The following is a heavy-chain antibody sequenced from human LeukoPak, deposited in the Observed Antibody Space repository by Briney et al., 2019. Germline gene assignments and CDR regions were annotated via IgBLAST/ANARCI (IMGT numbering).Heavy chain of an antibody. CDR2: IYHSGST. CDR1: GGSISSDY. Sequence: SETLSLTCTVSGGSISSDYWSWIRQPPGKGLEWIGYIYHSGSTNYNPSLKSRVTISVDTSKNQFSLKLSSVTAADTAVYYCARARARYFDWLPPTLVLWGQGTLVTVSS. V-gene: IGHV4-59*01. D-gene: IGHD3-9*01. J-gene: IGHJ4*02. CDR3: ARARARYFDWLPPTLVL.